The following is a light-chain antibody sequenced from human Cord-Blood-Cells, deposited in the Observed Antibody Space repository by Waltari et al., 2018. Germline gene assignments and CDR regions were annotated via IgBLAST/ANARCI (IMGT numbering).Light chain of an antibody. CDR3: QQYGSSPPYT. CDR1: QSVSSSY. V-gene: IGKV3-20*01. CDR2: GAS. J-gene: IGKJ2*01. Sequence: EIVLTQSPRTPSLSPGERATLPCRASQSVSSSYLAWYQQKPGQAPRLLIYGASSRATGIPDRFSGSGSGTDFTLTISRLEPEDFAVYYCQQYGSSPPYTFGQGTKLEIK.